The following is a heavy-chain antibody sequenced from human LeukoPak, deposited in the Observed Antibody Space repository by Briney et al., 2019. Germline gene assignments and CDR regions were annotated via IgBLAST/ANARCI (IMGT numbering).Heavy chain of an antibody. D-gene: IGHD3-3*01. CDR3: ARVSRSGHMGDY. V-gene: IGHV4-34*01. J-gene: IGHJ4*02. CDR2: IKQSGSH. CDR1: GFTFSRHG. Sequence: LRLSCAASGFTFSRHGMLWVSQAPGKGLEWIGEIKQSGSHNYHPFLKSRIPILVDTPQKQTSLKLSALNAADKAVDYCARVSRSGHMGDYWGQGTLVTVSS.